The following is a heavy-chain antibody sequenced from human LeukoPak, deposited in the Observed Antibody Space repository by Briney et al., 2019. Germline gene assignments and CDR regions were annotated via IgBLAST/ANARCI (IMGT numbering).Heavy chain of an antibody. J-gene: IGHJ4*02. CDR1: GGSMSPYH. CDR2: IYYSGST. CDR3: ARAVSGRFDY. V-gene: IGHV4-59*08. D-gene: IGHD6-19*01. Sequence: SETLSLTCTVSGGSMSPYHWGWIRQPPGKGLEWTGYIYYSGSTNYNPSLNSRVTISVDTSRNQFSLRLSSVTAADTAIYYCARAVSGRFDYWGQGTLVTVSS.